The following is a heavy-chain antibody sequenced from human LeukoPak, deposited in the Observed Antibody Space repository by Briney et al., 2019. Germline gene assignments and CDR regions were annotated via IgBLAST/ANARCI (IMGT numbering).Heavy chain of an antibody. J-gene: IGHJ3*02. Sequence: SETLSLTCTVSGGSISSSSYYWGWIRQPPGKGLEWIGSIYYSGSTYYNPSLKSRVTISVDTSKNQFSLKLSSVTAADTTVYYCAIRDLGFNAFDIWGQGTMVTVSS. V-gene: IGHV4-39*01. CDR1: GGSISSSSYY. CDR2: IYYSGST. CDR3: AIRDLGFNAFDI. D-gene: IGHD6-25*01.